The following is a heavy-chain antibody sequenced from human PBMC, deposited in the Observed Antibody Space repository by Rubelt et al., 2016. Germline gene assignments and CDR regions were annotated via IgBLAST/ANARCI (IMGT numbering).Heavy chain of an antibody. CDR1: GFTFSNAW. CDR2: IKRKTDGGTT. Sequence: EVQLVESGGGLVKPGGSLRLSCAASGFTFSNAWMNWVRQAPGKGLEWVGRIKRKTDGGTTDYAAPVKGRFTSSRDESKNTLYLQMNSLKTEDTAVYYCTTDTAMDNDFDYWGQGTLVTVSS. J-gene: IGHJ4*02. D-gene: IGHD5-18*01. V-gene: IGHV3-15*07. CDR3: TTDTAMDNDFDY.